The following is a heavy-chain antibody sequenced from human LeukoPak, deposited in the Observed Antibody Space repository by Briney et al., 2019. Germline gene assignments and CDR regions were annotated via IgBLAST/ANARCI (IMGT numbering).Heavy chain of an antibody. V-gene: IGHV1-8*01. CDR3: ARRLGWNYVGWFDP. J-gene: IGHJ5*02. CDR2: MNPNSGNT. D-gene: IGHD1-7*01. CDR1: GYTFTSYD. Sequence: ASVKVSCKASGYTFTSYDINWVRQATGQGLEWMGWMNPNSGNTGYAQKFQGRVTMTRNTSISTAYMELSSLRSEDTAVYYRARRLGWNYVGWFDPWGQGTLVTVSS.